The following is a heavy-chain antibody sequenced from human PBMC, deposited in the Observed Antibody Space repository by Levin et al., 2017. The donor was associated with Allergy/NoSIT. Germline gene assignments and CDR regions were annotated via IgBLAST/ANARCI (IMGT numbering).Heavy chain of an antibody. J-gene: IGHJ4*02. Sequence: ASVKVSCKASGYTFSTYAIHWVCQAPGQRLEWMGWINAGNGNTAYSQKFQGRVTFTRDTSASTAYMELSSLRSDDSAVYYCARVASTGGYGDFWGQGTLVSVSS. CDR3: ARVASTGGYGDF. V-gene: IGHV1-3*01. D-gene: IGHD3-10*01. CDR1: GYTFSTYA. CDR2: INAGNGNT.